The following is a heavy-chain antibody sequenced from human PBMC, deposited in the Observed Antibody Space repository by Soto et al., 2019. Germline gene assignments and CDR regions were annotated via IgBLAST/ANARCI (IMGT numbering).Heavy chain of an antibody. CDR3: ARGSQLKGRFLEWLWSRQGEIHAFDI. Sequence: SVKVSCKASGGTFSSYAISWVRQAPGQGLEWMGGIIPIFGTANYAQKFQGRVTITADKSTSTAYMELSSLRSEDTAVYYCARGSQLKGRFLEWLWSRQGEIHAFDIWGQGTMVTVSS. CDR1: GGTFSSYA. V-gene: IGHV1-69*06. D-gene: IGHD3-3*01. J-gene: IGHJ3*02. CDR2: IIPIFGTA.